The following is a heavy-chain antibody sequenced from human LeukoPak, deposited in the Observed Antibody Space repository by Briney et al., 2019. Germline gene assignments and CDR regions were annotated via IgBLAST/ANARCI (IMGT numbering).Heavy chain of an antibody. J-gene: IGHJ4*02. CDR1: GYSFTTYW. Sequence: GESLKISCKASGYSFTTYWIAWVRRMPGKGLEWMGIIYPGDSDTTYSPSFQGQVTISADKSISTAYLQWSSLKASDTAMYYCARLKTSYCSSTSCYNFDYWGQGTLVTVSA. D-gene: IGHD2-2*02. CDR2: IYPGDSDT. CDR3: ARLKTSYCSSTSCYNFDY. V-gene: IGHV5-51*01.